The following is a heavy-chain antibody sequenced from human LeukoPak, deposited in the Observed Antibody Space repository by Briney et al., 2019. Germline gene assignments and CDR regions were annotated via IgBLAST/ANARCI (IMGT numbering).Heavy chain of an antibody. D-gene: IGHD2-2*01. CDR2: ISSSSSYI. CDR3: AGGQAGVVPADQSWFDP. V-gene: IGHV3-21*01. J-gene: IGHJ5*02. CDR1: GFTFSSYS. Sequence: GGSLRLSCAASGFTFSSYSMNWVRQAPGKGLEWVSSISSSSSYIYYADSVKGRFTISRDNAKNSLYLQMNSLRAEDTAVYYCAGGQAGVVPADQSWFDPWGQGTLVTVSS.